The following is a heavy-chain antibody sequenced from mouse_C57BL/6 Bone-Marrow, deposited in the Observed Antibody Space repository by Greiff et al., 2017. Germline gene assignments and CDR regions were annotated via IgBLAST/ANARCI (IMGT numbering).Heavy chain of an antibody. Sequence: EVKLMESGGGLVKPGGSLKLSCAASGFTFSSSAMSWVRQTPETRLEWVATISDGGSYTYYPDNVNGRFTISSDHAKNNLYLQMGHLKSEDTAMYYCAIYGSSSCDDWGQGTTLTVSS. CDR2: ISDGGSYT. CDR3: AIYGSSSCDD. V-gene: IGHV5-4*03. D-gene: IGHD1-1*01. CDR1: GFTFSSSA. J-gene: IGHJ2*01.